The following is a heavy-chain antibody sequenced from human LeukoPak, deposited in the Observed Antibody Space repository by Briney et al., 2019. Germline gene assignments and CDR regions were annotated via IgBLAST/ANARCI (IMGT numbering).Heavy chain of an antibody. CDR1: GYTFTSYG. CDR3: ARASSGSCDY. J-gene: IGHJ4*02. Sequence: ASVEVPCRASGYTFTSYGISGVRQAPGQGLEWMGWISAYNGNTNYAQKLQGRVTMTTDTSTSTAYMELRSLRSDDTAVYYCARASSGSCDYWGQGTLVTVSS. V-gene: IGHV1-18*01. D-gene: IGHD1-26*01. CDR2: ISAYNGNT.